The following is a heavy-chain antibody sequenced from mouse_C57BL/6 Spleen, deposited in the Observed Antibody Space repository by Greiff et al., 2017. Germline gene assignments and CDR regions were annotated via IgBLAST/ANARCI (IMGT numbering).Heavy chain of an antibody. Sequence: VQLKQSGPELVKPGASVKISCKASGYTFTDYYMNWVKQSHGKSLEWIGDINPNNGGTSYNQKFKGKATLTVDKSSSTAYMELRSLTSEDSAVYYCARGTGYFDYWGQGTTLTVSS. CDR1: GYTFTDYY. D-gene: IGHD4-1*01. CDR3: ARGTGYFDY. CDR2: INPNNGGT. V-gene: IGHV1-26*01. J-gene: IGHJ2*01.